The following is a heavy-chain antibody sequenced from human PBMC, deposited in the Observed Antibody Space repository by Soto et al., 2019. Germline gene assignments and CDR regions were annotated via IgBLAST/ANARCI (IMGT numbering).Heavy chain of an antibody. V-gene: IGHV2-26*03. CDR3: ARMNADSGSHYYAMDV. J-gene: IGHJ6*02. CDR2: FFSDAER. CDR1: GFSLSNGRMG. D-gene: IGHD4-17*01. Sequence: QVTLKESGPVLVKPTETLTLTCTISGFSLSNGRMGVSWIRQPPGRALEWLAYFFSDAERSYSTSMQSRLTMSQDTAGTQVVLTMTNMDPHDTGTYFCARMNADSGSHYYAMDVWGPGTPVTVSS.